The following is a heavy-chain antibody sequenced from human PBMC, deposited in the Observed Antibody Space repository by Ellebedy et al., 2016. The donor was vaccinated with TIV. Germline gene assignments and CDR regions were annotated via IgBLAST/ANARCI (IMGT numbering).Heavy chain of an antibody. Sequence: GESLKISCAVSGFTVSSNYMNWVRQAPGKGLEWVSVLYSGGTILYAASVKGRFTISRDNSKNTLYLQMNSLRVEDTAVYYCARDPPADRLSTWGWGQGTLVTVSS. J-gene: IGHJ4*02. CDR2: LYSGGTI. CDR3: ARDPPADRLSTWG. D-gene: IGHD2/OR15-2a*01. CDR1: GFTVSSNY. V-gene: IGHV3-53*01.